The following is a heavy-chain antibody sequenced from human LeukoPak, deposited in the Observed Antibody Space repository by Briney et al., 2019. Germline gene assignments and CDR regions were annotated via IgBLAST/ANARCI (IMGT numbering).Heavy chain of an antibody. D-gene: IGHD2/OR15-2a*01. CDR2: ISYDGSNK. CDR1: GFTFSSYG. V-gene: IGHV3-30*18. Sequence: GGSLRLSCAASGFTFSSYGMHWVRQAPGKGLEWVAVISYDGSNKYYADSVKGRFTISRDNSKNTLYLQMNSLRAEDTAVYYCAKDSFYYYYYGMDVWGQGTTVTVSS. J-gene: IGHJ6*02. CDR3: AKDSFYYYYYGMDV.